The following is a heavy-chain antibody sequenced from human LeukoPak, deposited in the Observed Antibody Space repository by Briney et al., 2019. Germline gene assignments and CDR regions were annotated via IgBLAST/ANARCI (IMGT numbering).Heavy chain of an antibody. D-gene: IGHD2-2*01. CDR2: INHSGST. CDR1: GGSFSGYY. Sequence: SETLSLTCAVYGGSFSGYYWSWIRQPPGKGLEWIGEINHSGSTNYNPSLKSRVTISVDTSKNQFSLKLSSVTAADTAVYYCARRGCSSTSYPVGGYYYYGMDVWGKGTTVTVSS. V-gene: IGHV4-34*01. J-gene: IGHJ6*04. CDR3: ARRGCSSTSYPVGGYYYYGMDV.